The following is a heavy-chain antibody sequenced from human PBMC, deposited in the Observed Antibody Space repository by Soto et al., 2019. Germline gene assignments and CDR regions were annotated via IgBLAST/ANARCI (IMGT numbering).Heavy chain of an antibody. J-gene: IGHJ4*02. CDR2: IFIGGTT. CDR1: GFTVSSSQ. Sequence: AGGSLRLSCAASGFTVSSSQMTWVRQAPGKALEWVSVIFIGGTTQYAVSVKGRFTVSRDNAKNSLYLQLNGLRADETAFYYCARCSAMECLQTSAITYWGQGALVTVSS. D-gene: IGHD1-1*01. CDR3: ARCSAMECLQTSAITY. V-gene: IGHV3-53*01.